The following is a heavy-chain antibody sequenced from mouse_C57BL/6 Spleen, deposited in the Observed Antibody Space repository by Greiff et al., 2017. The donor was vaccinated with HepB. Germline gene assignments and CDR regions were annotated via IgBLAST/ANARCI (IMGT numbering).Heavy chain of an antibody. CDR1: GYTFTSYW. D-gene: IGHD3-3*01. CDR3: AKGSTWFAY. Sequence: VQLQQSGAELVKPGASVKLSCKASGYTFTSYWMQWVKQRPGQGLEWIGEIDPSDSYTNYNQKFKGKATLTVDTSSSTAYMQLSSLTSVDSAGYYGAKGSTWFAYWGQGTLVTVSA. V-gene: IGHV1-50*01. J-gene: IGHJ3*01. CDR2: IDPSDSYT.